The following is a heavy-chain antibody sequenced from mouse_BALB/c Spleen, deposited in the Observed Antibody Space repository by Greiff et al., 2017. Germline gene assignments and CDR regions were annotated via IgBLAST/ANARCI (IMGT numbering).Heavy chain of an antibody. V-gene: IGHV14-1*02. CDR1: GFNIKDYY. CDR2: IDPENGNT. J-gene: IGHJ4*01. CDR3: ARGYYGAMDY. Sequence: VQLQQSGAELVRPGALVKLSCKASGFNIKDYYMHWVKQRPEQGLEWIGWIDPENGNTTYDPKFQGKASITANTSSNTAYLQLSSLTSEDTAVYYCARGYYGAMDYWGQGTSVTVSS. D-gene: IGHD1-1*01.